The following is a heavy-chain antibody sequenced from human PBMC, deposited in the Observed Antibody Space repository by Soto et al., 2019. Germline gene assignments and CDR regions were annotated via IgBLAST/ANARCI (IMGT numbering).Heavy chain of an antibody. D-gene: IGHD3-10*01. Sequence: QVQLVQSGAEVKKPGASVKVSCKASGYTFTNYEINWVRQATGQGLEWMGWMNPDSGNTDYAHKFQGRVTMTRNISISTAYMELSRLGSDDTAIYYCARMASSGSLNWFDPWGQGTLVTVSS. CDR3: ARMASSGSLNWFDP. CDR1: GYTFTNYE. CDR2: MNPDSGNT. V-gene: IGHV1-8*01. J-gene: IGHJ5*02.